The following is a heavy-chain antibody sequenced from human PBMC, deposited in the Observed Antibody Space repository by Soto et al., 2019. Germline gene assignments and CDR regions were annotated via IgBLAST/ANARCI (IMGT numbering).Heavy chain of an antibody. J-gene: IGHJ4*01. V-gene: IGHV1-46*01. CDR1: GYTFTNYY. Sequence: QVQLVQSGAEVKKPGASVKVSCKASGYTFTNYYMHWVRQAPGQGLEWMGIINPSGGSTIYAQEFQGRVTMTRDTSTTTVYIDRSSLRSEDTAVYYCARDYSDSRAPDNWGHGTLVTVSA. CDR2: INPSGGST. D-gene: IGHD6-13*01. CDR3: ARDYSDSRAPDN.